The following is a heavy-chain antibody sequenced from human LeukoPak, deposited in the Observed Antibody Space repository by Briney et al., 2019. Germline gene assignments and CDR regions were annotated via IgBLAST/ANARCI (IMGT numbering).Heavy chain of an antibody. CDR2: ISGSGGTT. Sequence: GSLRLSCAASGFRFSSYAMSWVRQAPGKGLEWVSAISGSGGTTYYADSVKGRFTFSRDNSKNTLYLQMNSLRAEDTAVYYCAREVGPNDFWGQGTLVTVSS. V-gene: IGHV3-23*01. D-gene: IGHD3-10*01. J-gene: IGHJ4*02. CDR1: GFRFSSYA. CDR3: AREVGPNDF.